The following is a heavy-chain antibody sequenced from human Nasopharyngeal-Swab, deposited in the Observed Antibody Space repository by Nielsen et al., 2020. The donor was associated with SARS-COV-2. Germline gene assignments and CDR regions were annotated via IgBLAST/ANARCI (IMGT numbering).Heavy chain of an antibody. J-gene: IGHJ6*03. CDR2: ISFDGSNK. V-gene: IGHV3-30*05. CDR3: AKGLRVGSAYYFYYYMDV. D-gene: IGHD1-26*01. CDR1: GFTFRIYG. Sequence: GGSLRLSCATSGFTFRIYGMHWVRQAPGKGLEWVAVISFDGSNKSYADSVKGRFTISKDYAQNTLYLHMNSLRAEDTAVYYCAKGLRVGSAYYFYYYMDVWGKGTTVTVSS.